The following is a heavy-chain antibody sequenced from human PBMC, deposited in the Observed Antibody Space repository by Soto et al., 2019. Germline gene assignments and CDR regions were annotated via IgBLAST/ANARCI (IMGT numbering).Heavy chain of an antibody. Sequence: SETLSLTCTVSGGSISSSSYYWGWIRQPPGKGLEWIGSIYYSGSTCYNPSLKSRVTISVDTSKNQFSLKLSSVTAADTAVYYCARQKGGSSWSYYYYGMDVWGQGTTVTVSS. CDR1: GGSISSSSYY. CDR2: IYYSGST. CDR3: ARQKGGSSWSYYYYGMDV. V-gene: IGHV4-39*01. D-gene: IGHD6-13*01. J-gene: IGHJ6*02.